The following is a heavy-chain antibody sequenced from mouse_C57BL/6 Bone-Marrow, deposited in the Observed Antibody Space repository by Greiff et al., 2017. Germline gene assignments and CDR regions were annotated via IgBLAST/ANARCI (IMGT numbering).Heavy chain of an antibody. CDR1: GFTFSSYA. V-gene: IGHV5-9-1*02. J-gene: IGHJ1*03. D-gene: IGHD2-4*01. CDR3: TREYDYDWYFDV. Sequence: EVQRVESGEGLVKPGGSLKLSCAASGFTFSSYAMSWVRQTPEKRLEWVAYISSGGDYIYYADTVKGRFTISRDNARNTLYLQMSSLKSEDTAMYYCTREYDYDWYFDVWGTGTTVTVSS. CDR2: ISSGGDYI.